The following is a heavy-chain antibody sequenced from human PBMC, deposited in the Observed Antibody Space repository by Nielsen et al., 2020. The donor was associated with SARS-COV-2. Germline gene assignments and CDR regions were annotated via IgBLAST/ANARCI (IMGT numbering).Heavy chain of an antibody. J-gene: IGHJ4*02. CDR1: GYTFTSFA. CDR2: INAGNGNT. Sequence: ASVKVSCKTSGYTFTSFAIHWVRQAPGQSLEWMGWINAGNGNTKYSQKFQGRVTMTRDTSASTAYMELSGLSSEDTAVYYCARSRGCSATSCFFDYWGQGALVIVSS. D-gene: IGHD2-2*01. CDR3: ARSRGCSATSCFFDY. V-gene: IGHV1-3*01.